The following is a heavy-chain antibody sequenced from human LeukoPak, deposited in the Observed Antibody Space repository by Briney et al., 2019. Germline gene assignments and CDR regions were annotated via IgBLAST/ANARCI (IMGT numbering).Heavy chain of an antibody. D-gene: IGHD3-16*01. CDR1: GGSFSTYY. J-gene: IGHJ4*02. Sequence: SETLSLTCTVSGGSFSTYYWSWIRQPPGKGLEWIGYIYYSGSTDYNPSLKSRVTMSLDTSKNQFSLNLSSVTAADTAIYYCARAVITFGGAVTKGFDCWGQGTLVTVSS. CDR3: ARAVITFGGAVTKGFDC. CDR2: IYYSGST. V-gene: IGHV4-59*01.